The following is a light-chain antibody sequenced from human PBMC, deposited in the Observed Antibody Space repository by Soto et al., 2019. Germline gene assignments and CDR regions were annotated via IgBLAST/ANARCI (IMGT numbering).Light chain of an antibody. V-gene: IGKV3-15*01. CDR1: QDVMYD. Sequence: EIVLTQSPATLSVSPGGRATLSCRASQDVMYDLAWYQQKPGQAPRLLVYGASTRATDAPPRFRGSGSGTEFSLTISSLKSEDFATYYCQQYRSWPRTLGQGTKVDIK. CDR3: QQYRSWPRT. CDR2: GAS. J-gene: IGKJ1*01.